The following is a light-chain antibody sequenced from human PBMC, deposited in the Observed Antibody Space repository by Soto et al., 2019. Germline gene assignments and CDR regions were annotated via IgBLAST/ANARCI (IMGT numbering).Light chain of an antibody. CDR3: QQRSNWPRT. Sequence: EIVLTQSPATLSLSPGERATLSCRASQSVSSYLSWYQQKPGQAPRLLIYDASNRATGIPVRFSGSGSGTAFTLTISSLEPEDFAVYYCQQRSNWPRTFGQGTKVDIK. CDR2: DAS. V-gene: IGKV3-11*01. J-gene: IGKJ1*01. CDR1: QSVSSY.